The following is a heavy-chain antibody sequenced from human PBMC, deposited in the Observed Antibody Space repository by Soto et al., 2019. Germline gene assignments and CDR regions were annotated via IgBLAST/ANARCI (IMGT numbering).Heavy chain of an antibody. CDR1: GFTFTSSA. V-gene: IGHV1-58*02. CDR3: AADKGFREYCSGGSCLYYYYYMDV. J-gene: IGHJ6*03. Sequence: VKVSCKASGFTFTSSAMQWVRQARGQRLEWIGWIVVGSGNTNYAQKFQERVTITRDMSTSTAYMELSSLRSEDTAVYYCAADKGFREYCSGGSCLYYYYYMDVWGKGTTVTVSS. CDR2: IVVGSGNT. D-gene: IGHD2-15*01.